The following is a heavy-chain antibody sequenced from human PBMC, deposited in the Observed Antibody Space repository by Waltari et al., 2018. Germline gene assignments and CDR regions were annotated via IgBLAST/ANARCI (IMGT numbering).Heavy chain of an antibody. V-gene: IGHV1-69*05. J-gene: IGHJ4*02. CDR2: SIPIFGTG. Sequence: VQLVQSGAEVKKPGSSVTVSCTASGGTFSSYAISWVRQAPGQGLEGMVGSIPIFGTGNYGQKCQGRVTITTDESTSTAYMELSSLRSEDTAVYYWARDYYDILAGYYDCWGQGTLVTVAS. CDR3: ARDYYDILAGYYDC. D-gene: IGHD3-9*01. CDR1: GGTFSSYA.